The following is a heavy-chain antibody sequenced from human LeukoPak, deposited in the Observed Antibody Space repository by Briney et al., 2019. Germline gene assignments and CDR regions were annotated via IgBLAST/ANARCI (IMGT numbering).Heavy chain of an antibody. CDR2: INHSGST. J-gene: IGHJ5*02. Sequence: SETLSLTCAVYGGSFSGYYWSWIRQPPGKGLEWIGEINHSGSTNYNPSLKSRVTISVDTSKNQFSLKLSSVTAADTAVYCCARSTIFGRFWFDPWGQGTLVTVSS. V-gene: IGHV4-34*01. CDR3: ARSTIFGRFWFDP. CDR1: GGSFSGYY. D-gene: IGHD3-3*01.